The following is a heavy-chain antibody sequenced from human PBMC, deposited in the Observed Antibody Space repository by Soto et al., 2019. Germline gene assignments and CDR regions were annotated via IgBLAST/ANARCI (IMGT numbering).Heavy chain of an antibody. Sequence: GSLRHSCAASGFTFSDYYMSWIRQAPGKGLEWVSYISSSGSTIYYADSVRGRFTISRDNAKNSLYLQMNSLRAEDTAVYYCARVYGYYISYFDDWGQGTLGTGSS. D-gene: IGHD3-3*01. CDR3: ARVYGYYISYFDD. CDR2: ISSSGSTI. V-gene: IGHV3-11*01. CDR1: GFTFSDYY. J-gene: IGHJ4*02.